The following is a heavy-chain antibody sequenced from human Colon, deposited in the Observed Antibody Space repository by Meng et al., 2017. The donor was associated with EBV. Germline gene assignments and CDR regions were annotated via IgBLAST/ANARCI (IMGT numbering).Heavy chain of an antibody. CDR2: IYHSGST. J-gene: IGHJ4*02. V-gene: IGHV4-4*02. Sequence: QGKLKERVPGLAEICGTSSSSGAVSGGSISGRYWWSWVRQPPGKGLEWIGEIYHSGSTNYNPSLKSRVTISVDESKNQFSLRLSSVTAADTAVYYCARVGAYCGGDCYHPRWGQGTLVTVSS. D-gene: IGHD2-21*02. CDR3: ARVGAYCGGDCYHPR. CDR1: GGSISGRYW.